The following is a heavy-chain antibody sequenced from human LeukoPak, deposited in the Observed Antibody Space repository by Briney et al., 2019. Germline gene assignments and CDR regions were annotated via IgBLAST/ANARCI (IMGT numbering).Heavy chain of an antibody. J-gene: IGHJ4*02. CDR1: GGSISSSSYY. Sequence: SETLSLTCTVSGGSISSSSYYWGWIRQPPGKGLEWIGSICYSGSTYYNPSIKSRVTISVDTSKNQFSLKLSSVTAADTAVYYCARAKGYGNFDYWGQGTLVTVSS. CDR2: ICYSGST. V-gene: IGHV4-39*01. D-gene: IGHD5-12*01. CDR3: ARAKGYGNFDY.